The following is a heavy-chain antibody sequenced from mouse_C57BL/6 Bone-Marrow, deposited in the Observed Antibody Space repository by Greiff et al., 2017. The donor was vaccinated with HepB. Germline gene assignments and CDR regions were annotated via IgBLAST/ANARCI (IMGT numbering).Heavy chain of an antibody. V-gene: IGHV1-59*01. CDR2: IDPSDSYT. J-gene: IGHJ3*01. CDR1: GYTFTSYW. CDR3: ARGGITTVHPWFAY. Sequence: QVQLQQPGAELVRPGTSVKLSCKASGYTFTSYWMHWVKQRPGQGLEWIGVIDPSDSYTNYNQKFKGKATLTVDTSSSTAYMQLSSLTSEDSAVYYCARGGITTVHPWFAYWGQGTLVTVSA. D-gene: IGHD1-1*01.